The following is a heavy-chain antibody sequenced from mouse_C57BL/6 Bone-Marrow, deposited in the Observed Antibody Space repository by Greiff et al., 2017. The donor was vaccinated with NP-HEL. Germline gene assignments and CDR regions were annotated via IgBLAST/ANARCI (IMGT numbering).Heavy chain of an antibody. CDR2: ISNGGGST. Sequence: EVKLVESGGGLVQPGGSLKLSCEASGFTFSDYYMYWVRQTPEKRLEWVAYISNGGGSTYYPDTVKGRFTISRDTAKNTLYLQMSRLKSEDTAMYYCARQKVRPPYFEVWGTGTTVTVAS. CDR3: ARQKVRPPYFEV. CDR1: GFTFSDYY. J-gene: IGHJ1*03. D-gene: IGHD1-2*01. V-gene: IGHV5-12*01.